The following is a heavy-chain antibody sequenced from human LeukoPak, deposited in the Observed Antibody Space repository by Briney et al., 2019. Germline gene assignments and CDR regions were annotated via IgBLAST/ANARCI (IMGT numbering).Heavy chain of an antibody. CDR2: IHYPEST. Sequence: KPSDTLSLPCALSGFPISNGFFWGWIRRPPGKGLEWIGTIHYPESTYYNPSLNSRLTISLDASKNHFSLKLSSVTAADTAQYYCARGRGRQVGSRWHPDTHHDYWGQGILVTVSS. D-gene: IGHD3-10*01. CDR3: ARGRGRQVGSRWHPDTHHDY. V-gene: IGHV4-38-2*01. J-gene: IGHJ4*02. CDR1: GFPISNGFF.